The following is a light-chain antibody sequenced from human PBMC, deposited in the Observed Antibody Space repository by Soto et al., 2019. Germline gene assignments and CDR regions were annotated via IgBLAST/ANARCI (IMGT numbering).Light chain of an antibody. CDR1: QSVSSYY. Sequence: EIVLTQSPGNLSLSPGERATLSCRASQSVSSYYLAWYQQKPGQAPRLLIYGASTRATGIPDRFSGSGSGTDFTLTITRLEPEDCALYYCQQSPVTFGQGTRWIS. CDR3: QQSPVT. V-gene: IGKV3-20*01. J-gene: IGKJ1*01. CDR2: GAS.